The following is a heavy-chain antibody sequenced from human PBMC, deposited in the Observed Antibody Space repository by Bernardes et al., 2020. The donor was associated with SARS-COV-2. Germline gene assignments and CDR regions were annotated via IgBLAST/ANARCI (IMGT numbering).Heavy chain of an antibody. J-gene: IGHJ4*02. Sequence: ASVKVSCKASGYTFTNYGIDWVRQAPGQGLEWMGWISAHSGNTNYAQRFQARVSMYTDTSTNTAYTELRSLTSDDTAVYYCARGAGRNYDLWSTDYRDFDYWGQGTLVTVSS. D-gene: IGHD3-3*01. CDR3: ARGAGRNYDLWSTDYRDFDY. CDR2: ISAHSGNT. V-gene: IGHV1-18*01. CDR1: GYTFTNYG.